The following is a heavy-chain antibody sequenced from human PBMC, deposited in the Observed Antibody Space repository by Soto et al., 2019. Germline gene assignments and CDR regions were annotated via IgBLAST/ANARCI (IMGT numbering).Heavy chain of an antibody. Sequence: EVQLVESGGGLVQPGESLRLSCAASGFTFSDYWMSWVRQAPGKGLECVANIKTDGSEKYYVDPVKGRFTISRDNAKNSLYLQMNRLRAEDTAVYYCASSMGRGGNDYWGQGTLVAVSS. D-gene: IGHD3-10*01. J-gene: IGHJ4*02. V-gene: IGHV3-7*05. CDR1: GFTFSDYW. CDR3: ASSMGRGGNDY. CDR2: IKTDGSEK.